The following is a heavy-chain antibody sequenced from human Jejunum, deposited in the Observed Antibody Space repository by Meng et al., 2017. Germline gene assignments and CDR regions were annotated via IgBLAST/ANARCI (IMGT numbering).Heavy chain of an antibody. CDR2: VYHSGST. CDR3: ARADYVRYFDL. CDR1: GGSIESNNW. J-gene: IGHJ2*01. Sequence: VQLQGSGPGLWKPSEPRSLTGAVSGGSIESNNWWTWIRQPPGQGLEWIGEVYHSGSTHYNPSLQSRVTISIDNSKNRFSLSLNSVTAADTAIYYCARADYVRYFDLWGRGTLVTVSS. D-gene: IGHD3-10*02. V-gene: IGHV4-4*02.